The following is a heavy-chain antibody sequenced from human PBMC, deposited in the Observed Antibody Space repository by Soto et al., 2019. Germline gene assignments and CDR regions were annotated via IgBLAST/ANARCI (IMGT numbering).Heavy chain of an antibody. Sequence: QVQLVQSGAEVKKPGASVKVSCKASGYTFTSYGISWVRQAPGQGLEWMGWISAYNANTNYAQKLKGRVTMTTDTSTSTADRELRSLRADDTAVYYCARAAVAGAKWFYPWGQGTRVTFSS. D-gene: IGHD6-19*01. CDR2: ISAYNANT. CDR1: GYTFTSYG. V-gene: IGHV1-18*01. CDR3: ARAAVAGAKWFYP. J-gene: IGHJ5*02.